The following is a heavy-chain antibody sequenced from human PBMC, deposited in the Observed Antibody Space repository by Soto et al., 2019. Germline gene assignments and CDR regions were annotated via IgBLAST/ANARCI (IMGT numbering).Heavy chain of an antibody. CDR2: IYYSGST. CDR3: ARDSNSGYDYGLDY. D-gene: IGHD5-12*01. V-gene: IGHV4-59*01. Sequence: SATLSLTCTVSGGSISSYSWSWIRQPPGKGLEWIGYIYYSGSTNYNPSLKSRVTISVDTSKNQFSLKLSSVTAADTAVYYCARDSNSGYDYGLDYWGQGTLVT. J-gene: IGHJ4*02. CDR1: GGSISSYS.